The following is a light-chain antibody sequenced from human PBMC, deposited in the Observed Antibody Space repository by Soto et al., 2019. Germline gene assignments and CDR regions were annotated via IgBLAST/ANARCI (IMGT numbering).Light chain of an antibody. V-gene: IGLV2-14*01. CDR3: SSYTNSITLYV. CDR2: EVS. CDR1: SRDFGSYNY. J-gene: IGLJ1*01. Sequence: QSPRNQPASVSGSPGQSNTVSSTAASRDFGSYNYVSWYQQHPGKAPKLIIYEVSNRPSGVSDRFSGSKSDDTASLTISGLHAEDGADYYCSSYTNSITLYVFGTGTKVTVL.